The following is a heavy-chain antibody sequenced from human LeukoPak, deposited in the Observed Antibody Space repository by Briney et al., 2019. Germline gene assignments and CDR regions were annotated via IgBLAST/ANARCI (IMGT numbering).Heavy chain of an antibody. CDR1: GGSISSYY. CDR2: IYYSGST. J-gene: IGHJ6*03. CDR3: ARAFSASSGEYYYYMDV. V-gene: IGHV4-59*01. D-gene: IGHD3-10*01. Sequence: PSETLSLTCTVSGGSISSYYWSWIRQPPGKGLEWIGYIYYSGSTNYNPSLKSRVTISVDTSKNQFSLKLSSVTAADTAVYYCARAFSASSGEYYYYMDVWGKGTTVTVS.